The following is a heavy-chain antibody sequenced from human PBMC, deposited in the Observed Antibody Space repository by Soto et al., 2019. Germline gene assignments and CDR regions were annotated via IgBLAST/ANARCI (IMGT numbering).Heavy chain of an antibody. CDR1: GFSLSTSGVG. Sequence: QITLKESGPTLVKPTQTLTLTCTFSGFSLSTSGVGVGWIRQPPGKALEWLALIYWNDDKRYSPSLKSRLTITKDTSKNQVVLTMTNMDPVDTATYYCAHRRIFLDGPYFGYWGQGTLVTVSS. D-gene: IGHD3-3*01. CDR3: AHRRIFLDGPYFGY. J-gene: IGHJ4*02. CDR2: IYWNDDK. V-gene: IGHV2-5*01.